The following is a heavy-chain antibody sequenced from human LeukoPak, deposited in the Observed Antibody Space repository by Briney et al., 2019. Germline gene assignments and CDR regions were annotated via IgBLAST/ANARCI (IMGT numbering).Heavy chain of an antibody. J-gene: IGHJ4*02. CDR2: IDSSGSYT. CDR1: GFAFGNYA. D-gene: IGHD4-17*01. Sequence: GGSLRLSCAASGFAFGNYAMGWVRQAPGKGLEWVSSIDSSGSYTPSADSVKGRFTISRDNSENTVYLQMNSLRAEDTAVYSCAKDHDYGDFLDYWGQGTLVTVSS. CDR3: AKDHDYGDFLDY. V-gene: IGHV3-23*01.